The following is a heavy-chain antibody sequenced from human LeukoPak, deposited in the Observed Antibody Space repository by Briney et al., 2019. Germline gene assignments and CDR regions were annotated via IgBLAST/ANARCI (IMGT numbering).Heavy chain of an antibody. CDR1: GGTFSSYA. V-gene: IGHV1-69*13. D-gene: IGHD6-13*01. CDR3: ARVECGSSWYGCYFDY. J-gene: IGHJ4*02. CDR2: IIPIFGTA. Sequence: ASVKVSCKASGGTFSSYAISWVRQAPGQGLEWMGGIIPIFGTANYAQKFQGRVTITADESTSTAYMELSSLRSEDTAVYYCARVECGSSWYGCYFDYWGQGTLVTVSS.